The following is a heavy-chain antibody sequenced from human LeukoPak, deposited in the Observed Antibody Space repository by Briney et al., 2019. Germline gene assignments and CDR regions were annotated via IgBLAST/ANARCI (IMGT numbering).Heavy chain of an antibody. CDR2: INPNSGGT. D-gene: IGHD2-2*01. CDR1: GYTFTGYY. J-gene: IGHJ4*02. CDR3: AREIVVVPAAMGLFDY. Sequence: GASVKVSCQASGYTFTGYYMHWVRQAPGQGLEWMGWINPNSGGTNYAQKFQGRVTMTRDTSISTAYMELSRLRSDDTAVYYCAREIVVVPAAMGLFDYWGQGTLVTVSS. V-gene: IGHV1-2*02.